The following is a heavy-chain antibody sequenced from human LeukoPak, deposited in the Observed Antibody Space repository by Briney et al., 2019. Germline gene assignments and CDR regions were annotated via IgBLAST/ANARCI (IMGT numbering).Heavy chain of an antibody. CDR1: GFTFSSYW. CDR2: IKQDGSEK. D-gene: IGHD4-17*01. Sequence: GGSLRLSCAASGFTFSSYWMSWVRQAPGKGLEWVANIKQDGSEKYYVDSVKGRFTISRDNAKNSLYLQMNSLRAEDTAVYYCARDLYGDYVDYYYMDVWGKGTTVTVSS. J-gene: IGHJ6*03. V-gene: IGHV3-7*01. CDR3: ARDLYGDYVDYYYMDV.